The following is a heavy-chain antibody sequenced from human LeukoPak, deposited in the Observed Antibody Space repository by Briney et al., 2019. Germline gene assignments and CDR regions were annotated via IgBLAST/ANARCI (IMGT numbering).Heavy chain of an antibody. V-gene: IGHV1-2*02. D-gene: IGHD1-26*01. CDR3: ARSFLPYFDY. CDR2: INPNNGGT. CDR1: GYTFTGYY. Sequence: ASVMVSCKASGYTFTGYYMHWVRQAPGQGLEWMGWINPNNGGTNYAQKFQGRVTMTRDTSISTAYMELSRLRSDDTAVYYCARSFLPYFDYWGQGTLVTVSS. J-gene: IGHJ4*02.